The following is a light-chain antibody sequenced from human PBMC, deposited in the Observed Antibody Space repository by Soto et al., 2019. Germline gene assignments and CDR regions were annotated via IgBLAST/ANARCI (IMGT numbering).Light chain of an antibody. CDR3: QQYFTTPWP. CDR2: WAS. Sequence: EIVMTQSPDSLAVSLGERATIKCKSSQSVLYSSNDRSYLAWFQQKPGQPPKALIYWASSRESGVPDRFSGSGSGTDFTLSISSLQAEDVAVYCCQQYFTTPWPFGQGPKVEI. CDR1: QSVLYSSNDRSY. V-gene: IGKV4-1*01. J-gene: IGKJ1*01.